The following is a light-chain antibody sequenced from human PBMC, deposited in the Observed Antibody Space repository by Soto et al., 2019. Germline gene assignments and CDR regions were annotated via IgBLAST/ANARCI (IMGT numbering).Light chain of an antibody. V-gene: IGLV2-14*01. Sequence: QSALTQPASVSGSPGQSITISCTGTSSDIGSHTSVSWYQQHPGKAPKLMIFDVSNRPSGVSSRFSGSKSGNTAFLTISGLQAEDEADYYCSSRRGSSTLVFGEGTKLTVL. CDR1: SSDIGSHTS. CDR2: DVS. CDR3: SSRRGSSTLV. J-gene: IGLJ3*02.